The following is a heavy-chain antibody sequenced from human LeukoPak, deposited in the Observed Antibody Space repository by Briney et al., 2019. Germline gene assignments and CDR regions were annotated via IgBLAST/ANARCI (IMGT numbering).Heavy chain of an antibody. CDR2: ISAYNGNT. J-gene: IGHJ4*02. CDR3: ARDLIEDYGGNSDFDY. V-gene: IGHV1-18*01. Sequence: ASVKVSCKASGYTFTRFGISWVRQAPGQGLEWMGWISAYNGNTNYAQKLQGRVTMTTDTSTSTAYMELRSLRSDDTAVYYCARDLIEDYGGNSDFDYWGQGTRVTVSS. D-gene: IGHD4-23*01. CDR1: GYTFTRFG.